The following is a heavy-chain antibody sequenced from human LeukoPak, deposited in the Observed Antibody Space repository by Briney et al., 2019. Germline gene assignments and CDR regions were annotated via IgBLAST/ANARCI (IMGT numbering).Heavy chain of an antibody. CDR1: GFTFSSYA. Sequence: GSLRLSCAASGFTFSSYAMSWIRQPPGKGLEWIGEINHSGSTNYNPSLKSRVTISVDTSKNQFSLKLSSVTAAGTAVYYCARALGRELLIRWEYYYYGMDVWGQGTTVTVSS. J-gene: IGHJ6*02. CDR2: INHSGST. D-gene: IGHD1-26*01. V-gene: IGHV4-34*01. CDR3: ARALGRELLIRWEYYYYGMDV.